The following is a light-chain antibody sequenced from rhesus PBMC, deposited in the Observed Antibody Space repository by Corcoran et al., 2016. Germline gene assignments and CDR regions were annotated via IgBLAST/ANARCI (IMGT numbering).Light chain of an antibody. V-gene: IGKV1-32*02. CDR2: YAT. Sequence: DIQMSQSPSSLSASVGDRVTITCRASQGISSSLNWYQQKPGKAPKLLIYYATTLASGVPSRFSGSGSGTDFTLTISSLQPEEFATYYGQQGNSSPYRFGQGTKVEIK. J-gene: IGKJ2*01. CDR1: QGISSS. CDR3: QQGNSSPYR.